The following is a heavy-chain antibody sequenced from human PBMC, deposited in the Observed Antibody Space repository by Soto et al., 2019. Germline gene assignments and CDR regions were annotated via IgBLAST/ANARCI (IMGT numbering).Heavy chain of an antibody. V-gene: IGHV6-1*01. CDR1: GDSVSSNTAS. J-gene: IGHJ5*02. Sequence: PSQTLSLTCAISGDSVSSNTASWNWIRQSPSRGLEWLGRTYFRSKWYNDYAVSVKSRIIINPDTSNNQFSLQLNSVTPEDTAVYFCAKGDKLGRKTGYAFNPWGQGIMVTVS. CDR3: AKGDKLGRKTGYAFNP. D-gene: IGHD5-12*01. CDR2: TYFRSKWYN.